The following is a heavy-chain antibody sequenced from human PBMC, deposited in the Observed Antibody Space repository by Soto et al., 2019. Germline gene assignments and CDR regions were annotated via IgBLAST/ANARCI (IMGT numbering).Heavy chain of an antibody. CDR1: GGSFSGYY. CDR2: INHSGST. CDR3: ARPLGVRYSTDARGGNWFDP. J-gene: IGHJ5*02. Sequence: SETLSLTCAVYGGSFSGYYWSWIRQPPGKGLEWIGEINHSGSTNYNPSLKGRVTISVDTSKNQFSLKLSSVTAADTAVYYCARPLGVRYSTDARGGNWFDPWGQGTLVTVSS. D-gene: IGHD3-9*01. V-gene: IGHV4-34*01.